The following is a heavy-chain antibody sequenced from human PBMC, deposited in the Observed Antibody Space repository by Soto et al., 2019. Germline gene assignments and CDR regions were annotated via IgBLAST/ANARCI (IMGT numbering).Heavy chain of an antibody. CDR1: GFTFSSYW. CDR2: IKQDGSEK. V-gene: IGHV3-7*01. J-gene: IGHJ5*02. CDR3: ARADYDYIWGRTGWFDP. D-gene: IGHD3-16*01. Sequence: EVQLVESGGGLVQPGGSLRLSCAASGFTFSSYWMSWVRQAPGKGLEWVANIKQDGSEKYYVDSVKGRFTISRDNAKNSLYLQMNSRRAEDTAVYYCARADYDYIWGRTGWFDPWGQGTLVTVSS.